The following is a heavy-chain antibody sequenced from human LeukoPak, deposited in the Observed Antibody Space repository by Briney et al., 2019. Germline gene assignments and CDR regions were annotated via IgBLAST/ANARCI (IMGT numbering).Heavy chain of an antibody. CDR2: IYHSGST. CDR1: GYSISSGYY. J-gene: IGHJ5*02. Sequence: SETLSLTCTVSGYSISSGYYWGWIRQPPGKGLEWIGSIYHSGSTYYNPSLKSRVTISVDTSKNQYSLKLSSVTAADTAVYYCASSPGLGYCSSTSCPKVNWFDPWGQGTLVTVSS. CDR3: ASSPGLGYCSSTSCPKVNWFDP. D-gene: IGHD2-2*01. V-gene: IGHV4-38-2*02.